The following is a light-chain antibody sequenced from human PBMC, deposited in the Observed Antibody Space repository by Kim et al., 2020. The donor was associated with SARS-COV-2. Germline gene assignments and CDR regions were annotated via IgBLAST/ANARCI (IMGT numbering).Light chain of an antibody. CDR3: ATWDDSLSGWV. CDR2: RNN. Sequence: GQRVTISCSGSSNNVGSNYVYCYQQLPGTAPNLLIYRNNSRRPGVLDRFSGAKSGTSASPPISGRRSEDEADYYCATWDDSLSGWVFGGGTQLTVL. V-gene: IGLV1-47*01. J-gene: IGLJ3*02. CDR1: SNNVGSNY.